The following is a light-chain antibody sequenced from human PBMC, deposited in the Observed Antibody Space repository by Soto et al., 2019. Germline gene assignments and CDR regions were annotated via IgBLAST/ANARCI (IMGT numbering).Light chain of an antibody. J-gene: IGKJ1*01. CDR1: QSVGSS. Sequence: EIVVTQSPATLSVSPGDRATLSCRASQSVGSSLAWYQQKPGQAPRLLIYGASTRATGIPARFSGSESGTEVSLTISSLQSEDFAVYYCHQYSNSPRTFGQGTKVDIK. CDR3: HQYSNSPRT. V-gene: IGKV3-15*01. CDR2: GAS.